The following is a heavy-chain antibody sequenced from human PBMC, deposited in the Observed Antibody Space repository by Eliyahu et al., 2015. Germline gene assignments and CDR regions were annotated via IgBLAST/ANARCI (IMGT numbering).Heavy chain of an antibody. D-gene: IGHD3-10*01. CDR1: STYG. Sequence: STYGMHWVRQAPGKGLEWVAVIWYDGSNKYYADSVKGRFTISRDNSKNTLYLQMNSLRAEDTAVYYCARAGTLYGSGSYYYNWGQGTLVTVSS. CDR3: ARAGTLYGSGSYYYN. V-gene: IGHV3-33*01. CDR2: IWYDGSNK. J-gene: IGHJ4*02.